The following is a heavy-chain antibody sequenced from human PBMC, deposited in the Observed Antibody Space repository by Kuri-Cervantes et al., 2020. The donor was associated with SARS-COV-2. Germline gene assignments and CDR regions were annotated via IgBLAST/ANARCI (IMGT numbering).Heavy chain of an antibody. D-gene: IGHD3-3*01. CDR2: FDPEDGET. J-gene: IGHJ1*01. CDR1: GYTLTELS. V-gene: IGHV1-24*01. Sequence: GESLKISCKVSGYTLTELSMHWVRQAPGKGLEWMGGFDPEDGETIYAQKFQGRVTMTEDTSTDTAYMELSSLRSEDTAVYYCATDLRHYDFWSGYYPLGYFQHWGQGTLVTVSS. CDR3: ATDLRHYDFWSGYYPLGYFQH.